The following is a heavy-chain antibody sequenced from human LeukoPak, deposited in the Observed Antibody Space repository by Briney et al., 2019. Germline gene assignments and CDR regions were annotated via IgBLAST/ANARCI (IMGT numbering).Heavy chain of an antibody. CDR3: ARHAGGISATGTRPFDY. V-gene: IGHV4-39*01. CDR1: CASFSRSTYL. Sequence: SETLSLPCTVCCASFSRSTYLWAWIRRPPAKGLEGIRRIYCSGCTSSNPSFNSLATMSVDTSKTQFSLKLSSATAADTAVYYCARHAGGISATGTRPFDYWGQGTLVTVSS. J-gene: IGHJ4*02. D-gene: IGHD6-13*01. CDR2: IYCSGCT.